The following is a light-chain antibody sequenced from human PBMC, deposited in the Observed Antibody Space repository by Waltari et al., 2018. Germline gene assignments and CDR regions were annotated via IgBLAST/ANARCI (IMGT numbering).Light chain of an antibody. CDR3: AAWDDSLHGHWV. V-gene: IGLV1-44*01. Sequence: QSVLTQPPSASGTPGQRVTISCSGSSSNIGINLVNWYQQFPGKAPQPLIYRSDQRPSGVPDRFSGSKSGTSASLAINGLQSEDEAAYYCAAWDDSLHGHWVFGGGTKVTVL. CDR2: RSD. CDR1: SSNIGINL. J-gene: IGLJ3*02.